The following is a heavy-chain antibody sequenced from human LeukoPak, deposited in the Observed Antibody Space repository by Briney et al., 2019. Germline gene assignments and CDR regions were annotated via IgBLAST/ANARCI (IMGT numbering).Heavy chain of an antibody. J-gene: IGHJ4*02. CDR3: AKIGVLWAGSFDY. CDR1: GFTFSDAW. V-gene: IGHV3-23*01. CDR2: ISGSGGST. D-gene: IGHD2-8*01. Sequence: GGSLRLSCAASGFTFSDAWMSWVRQAPGKGLEWVSAISGSGGSTYYADSVKGRFTISRDNSKNTLFLQMNSLRAEDTAVYYCAKIGVLWAGSFDYWGQGTLVTVSS.